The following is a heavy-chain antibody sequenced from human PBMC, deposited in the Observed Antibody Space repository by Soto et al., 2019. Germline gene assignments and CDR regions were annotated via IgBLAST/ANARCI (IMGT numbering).Heavy chain of an antibody. CDR2: IKSKTDGGTT. Sequence: EVQLVESGGGLVKPGGSLRLSCAASGFTFSNAWMNWVRQAPGKGLEWVGRIKSKTDGGTTDYAAPVIGSFTISRDDSNNTLYLQMNSLKTEHTAVYYGTTSRPLYERSGYYSDWFAPWGQGTLVTVSS. J-gene: IGHJ5*02. D-gene: IGHD3-22*01. V-gene: IGHV3-15*07. CDR3: TTSRPLYERSGYYSDWFAP. CDR1: GFTFSNAW.